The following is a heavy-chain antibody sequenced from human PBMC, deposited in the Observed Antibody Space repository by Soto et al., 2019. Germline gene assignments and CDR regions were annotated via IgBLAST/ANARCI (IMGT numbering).Heavy chain of an antibody. CDR3: ARESDIVVVPAAIHYFDY. CDR1: GGTFSSYT. CDR2: IIPILGIA. Sequence: ASVKVSCKASGGTFSSYTISWVRQAPGQGLEWMGRIIPILGIANYAQKFQGRVTITADKSTSTAYMELSSLRSEDTAVYYCARESDIVVVPAAIHYFDYWGQGTLVNVSS. J-gene: IGHJ4*02. D-gene: IGHD2-2*01. V-gene: IGHV1-69*04.